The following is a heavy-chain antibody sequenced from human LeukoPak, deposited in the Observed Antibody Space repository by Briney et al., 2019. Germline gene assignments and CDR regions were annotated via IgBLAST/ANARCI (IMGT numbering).Heavy chain of an antibody. CDR2: IYYSTST. Sequence: PSETLSLTCIVSGGSLSKHYWSWLRQPPANGREGIGYIYYSTSTNYNPSLKSRVTISVDTSKYQFSLKLSSVTAADTAVYYCARAKVDSSGYYAPDYWGQGTLVTVSS. V-gene: IGHV4-59*11. CDR3: ARAKVDSSGYYAPDY. J-gene: IGHJ4*02. D-gene: IGHD3-22*01. CDR1: GGSLSKHY.